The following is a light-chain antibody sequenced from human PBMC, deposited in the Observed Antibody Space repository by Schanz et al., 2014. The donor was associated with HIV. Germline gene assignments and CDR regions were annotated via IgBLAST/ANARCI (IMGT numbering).Light chain of an antibody. J-gene: IGLJ3*02. CDR2: NTY. V-gene: IGLV1-44*01. CDR1: TSSITTNT. CDR3: GIWDDSLNGWV. Sequence: QSVLTQPPSASGTPGQRVTISCSGSTSSITTNTVNWFQQLPGTAPKLLIYNTYHRPSGVPDRFSGSESGTSASLAISGLQSEDEADYYCGIWDDSLNGWVFGGGTKLTVL.